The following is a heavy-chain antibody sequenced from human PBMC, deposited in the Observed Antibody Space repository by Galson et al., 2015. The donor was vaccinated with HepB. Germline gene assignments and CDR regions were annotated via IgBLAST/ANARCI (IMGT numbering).Heavy chain of an antibody. CDR1: GGTFSSYT. J-gene: IGHJ6*02. D-gene: IGHD4-23*01. Sequence: SVKVSCKASGGTFSSYTISWVRQAPGQGLEWMGRIIPILGIANYAQKFQGRVTITAGKSTSTAYMELSSLRSEDTAVYYCARVEVTGPRHRGYYYYGMDVWGQGTTVTVSS. CDR2: IIPILGIA. V-gene: IGHV1-69*02. CDR3: ARVEVTGPRHRGYYYYGMDV.